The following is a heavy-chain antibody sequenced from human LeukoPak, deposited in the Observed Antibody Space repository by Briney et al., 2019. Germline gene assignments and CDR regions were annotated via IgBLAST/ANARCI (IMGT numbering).Heavy chain of an antibody. CDR3: ARERVLYCSSTSCPPESRPLYYYYMDV. Sequence: ASETLSLTCTVSGGPISSYYWSWIRQPAGKGLEWIGRIYTSGSTNYNPSLKSRVTMSVDTSKNQFSLKLSSVTAADTAVYYCARERVLYCSSTSCPPESRPLYYYYMDVWGKGTTVTVSS. V-gene: IGHV4-4*07. CDR2: IYTSGST. D-gene: IGHD2-2*01. J-gene: IGHJ6*03. CDR1: GGPISSYY.